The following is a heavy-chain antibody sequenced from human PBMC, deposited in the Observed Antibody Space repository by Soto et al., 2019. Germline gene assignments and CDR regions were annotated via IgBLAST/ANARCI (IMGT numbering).Heavy chain of an antibody. CDR1: GFTFDDYA. CDR3: AKDSYIIVGGTHIDF. J-gene: IGHJ4*02. D-gene: IGHD1-26*01. V-gene: IGHV3-9*01. Sequence: EVHLVESGGGLVQPGRSLRLSCAASGFTFDDYAMHWVRQAPVKGLEWVSGISWNSDSTGYADSVKGRFTISRDNAKNSLLLQMNSLRAEDTALYFCAKDSYIIVGGTHIDFWGRGTLVSVSS. CDR2: ISWNSDST.